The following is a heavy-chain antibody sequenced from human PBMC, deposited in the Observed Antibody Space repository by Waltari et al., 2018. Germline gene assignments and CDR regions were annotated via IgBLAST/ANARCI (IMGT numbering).Heavy chain of an antibody. CDR3: ARSRIWSGYYSFDY. CDR1: GFTFSSYG. CDR2: VWYDGSNK. V-gene: IGHV3-33*01. D-gene: IGHD3-3*01. Sequence: QVQLVESGGGVVQPGRSLRLSCAASGFTFSSYGMHWVRQAPGKGLEWVAVVWYDGSNKYYADSVKGRFTISRDNSKNTLYLRMNSLRAEDTAVYYCARSRIWSGYYSFDYWGQGTLVTVSS. J-gene: IGHJ4*02.